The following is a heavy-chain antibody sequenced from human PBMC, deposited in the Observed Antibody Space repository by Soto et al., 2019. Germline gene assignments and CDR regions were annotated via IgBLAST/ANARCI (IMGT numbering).Heavy chain of an antibody. J-gene: IGHJ4*02. CDR1: GGYISGTY. CDR3: ARSVAVPGAHIDY. D-gene: IGHD6-19*01. CDR2: VYYTGST. Sequence: SASRSLTCSVSGGYISGTYWSCTRHSPGKGLEWLGYVYYTGSTNYSPSLRRRVSISVDRSKNEFSLRLSSVTAADTAVYFCARSVAVPGAHIDYWGQGTQVAVSS. V-gene: IGHV4-59*01.